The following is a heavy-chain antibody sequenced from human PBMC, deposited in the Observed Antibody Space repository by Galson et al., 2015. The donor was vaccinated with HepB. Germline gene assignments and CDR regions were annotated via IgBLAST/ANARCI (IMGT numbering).Heavy chain of an antibody. CDR2: INPNTGGA. Sequence: SVKVSCKASGYTFTDYSVHWVRQAPGQGLEWMGFINPNTGGASYARNFQGRVSMTRDTSISTAYMELSRLTSDDTALYYCAKVRVGVAGNTFDLWGQGTMITVSS. J-gene: IGHJ3*01. CDR1: GYTFTDYS. V-gene: IGHV1-2*02. CDR3: AKVRVGVAGNTFDL. D-gene: IGHD6-19*01.